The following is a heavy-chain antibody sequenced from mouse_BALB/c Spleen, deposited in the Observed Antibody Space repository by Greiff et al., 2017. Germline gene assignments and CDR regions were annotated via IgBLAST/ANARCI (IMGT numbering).Heavy chain of an antibody. CDR1: GYSITSDYA. V-gene: IGHV3-2*02. CDR3: ARTLYGNYGYYFDY. J-gene: IGHJ2*01. CDR2: ISYSGST. D-gene: IGHD2-10*02. Sequence: EVQGVESGPGLVKPSQSLSLTCTVTGYSITSDYAWNWIRQFPGNKLEWMGYISYSGSTSYNPSLKSRISITRDTSKNQFFLQLNSVTTEDTATYYCARTLYGNYGYYFDYWGQGTTLTVSS.